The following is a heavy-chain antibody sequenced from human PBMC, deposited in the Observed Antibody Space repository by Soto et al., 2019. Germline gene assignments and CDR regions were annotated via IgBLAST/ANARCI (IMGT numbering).Heavy chain of an antibody. Sequence: QVQLQQGGAGLLKPSETLSLTCAVYGGSFSGYYWTWFRQPPGKGLEGIGEISPSGTTKYIPSLKSRVTITADTTKRQFSLKVTSVTAADTTVYYCVTSLWFRTQPEIWGQGALFPVS. CDR3: VTSLWFRTQPEI. V-gene: IGHV4-34*01. D-gene: IGHD5-18*01. CDR1: GGSFSGYY. J-gene: IGHJ4*02. CDR2: ISPSGTT.